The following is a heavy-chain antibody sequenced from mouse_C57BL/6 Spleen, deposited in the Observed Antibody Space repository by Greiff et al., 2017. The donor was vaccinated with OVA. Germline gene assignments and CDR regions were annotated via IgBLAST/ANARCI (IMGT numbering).Heavy chain of an antibody. V-gene: IGHV1-76*01. D-gene: IGHD1-1*01. CDR2: IYPGSGNT. CDR3: AREGDNYYGSSFYYAMDY. CDR1: GYTFTDYY. Sequence: QVQLQQSGAELVRPGASVKLSCKASGYTFTDYYINWVKQRPGQGLEWIARIYPGSGNTYYNEKFKGKATLTAEKSSSTAYMQLSSLTSEDSAVYCCAREGDNYYGSSFYYAMDYWGQGTSVTVSS. J-gene: IGHJ4*01.